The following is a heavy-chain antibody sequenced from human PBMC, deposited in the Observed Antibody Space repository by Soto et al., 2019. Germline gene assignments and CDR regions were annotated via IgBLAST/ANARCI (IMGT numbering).Heavy chain of an antibody. CDR3: ARATTYYYDSSGYYYYYGMDV. CDR2: IYHSGST. J-gene: IGHJ6*02. Sequence: SETLSLTCAVSGGSISSSNWWSWVRQPPGKGLEWIGEIYHSGSTNYNPSLKSRVTISVDKSKNQFSLKLSSVTAADTAVYYCARATTYYYDSSGYYYYYGMDVWGQGTTVTVSS. V-gene: IGHV4-4*02. D-gene: IGHD3-22*01. CDR1: GGSISSSNW.